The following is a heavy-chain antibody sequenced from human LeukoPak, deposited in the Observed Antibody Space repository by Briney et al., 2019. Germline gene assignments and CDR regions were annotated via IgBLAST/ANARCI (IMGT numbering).Heavy chain of an antibody. CDR2: IYYSGST. CDR1: GGSISSSSYY. CDR3: ARHVLSGYLNYWYFDL. V-gene: IGHV4-39*01. Sequence: PSETLSLTCTVSGGSISSSSYYWGWLRQPPGKGLEWIGSIYYSGSTYYNPSLKSRVTISVDTSKNQFSLKLSSVTAADTAVYYCARHVLSGYLNYWYFDLWGRGTLVTVSS. J-gene: IGHJ2*01. D-gene: IGHD3-3*01.